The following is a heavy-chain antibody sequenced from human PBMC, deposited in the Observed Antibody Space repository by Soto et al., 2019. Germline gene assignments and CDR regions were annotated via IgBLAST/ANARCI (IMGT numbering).Heavy chain of an antibody. J-gene: IGHJ5*02. V-gene: IGHV1-8*01. CDR1: GYTFTSYG. D-gene: IGHD3-3*01. Sequence: GASVKVSCKASGYTFTSYGINWVRQATGQGLEWMGWMNPNSGNTGYAQKFQGRVTMTRNTSISTAYMELSSLRSEDTAVYYCARGQDDPIHGSWFDPWGQGTLVTVSS. CDR2: MNPNSGNT. CDR3: ARGQDDPIHGSWFDP.